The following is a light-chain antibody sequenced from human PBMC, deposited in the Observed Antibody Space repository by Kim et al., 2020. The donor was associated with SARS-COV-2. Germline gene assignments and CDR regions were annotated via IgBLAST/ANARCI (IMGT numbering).Light chain of an antibody. CDR1: QDIDKY. CDR2: GAS. V-gene: IGKV1-39*01. J-gene: IGKJ1*01. CDR3: QQSYTTPWT. Sequence: SASVGEGVTITCRASQDIDKYLNWYQQSPGRAPKLLIYGASSLQGGVSSRFRGSGSGAEFTLTITSLQPDDFATYFCQQSYTTPWTFCQGTKLEIK.